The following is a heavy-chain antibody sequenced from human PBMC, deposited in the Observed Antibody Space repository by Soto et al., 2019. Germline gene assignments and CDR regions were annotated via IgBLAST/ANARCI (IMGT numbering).Heavy chain of an antibody. CDR3: ARGGDCSMTSCYWARLYYGLDV. Sequence: PWGSLRLSCAASGFTFSNYDIHFFRQSTLKCLEWVSAIGTAGDTYYSGSVKGRFTVSRENVKNSLYLQMNSLRAGDTAVYYCARGGDCSMTSCYWARLYYGLDVWGQGTTVTVSS. J-gene: IGHJ6*02. D-gene: IGHD2-2*01. V-gene: IGHV3-13*01. CDR2: IGTAGDT. CDR1: GFTFSNYD.